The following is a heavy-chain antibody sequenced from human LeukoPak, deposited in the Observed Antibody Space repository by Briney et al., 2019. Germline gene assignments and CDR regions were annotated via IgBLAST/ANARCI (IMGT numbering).Heavy chain of an antibody. CDR3: ATDDYRGLGY. CDR1: GITFSNYY. Sequence: PGGSLRLSCAASGITFSNYYMHWVRQAPGKGLVWVSHIIQDGSSTFYADSVKGRFTISRYNAKNTLYLQMNSLRAEDTAVYYCATDDYRGLGYWGQGTLVTVSS. V-gene: IGHV3-74*01. J-gene: IGHJ4*02. CDR2: IIQDGSST. D-gene: IGHD4-11*01.